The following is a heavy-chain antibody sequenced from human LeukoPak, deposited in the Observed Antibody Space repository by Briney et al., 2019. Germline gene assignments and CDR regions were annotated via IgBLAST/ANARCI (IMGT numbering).Heavy chain of an antibody. CDR2: ISGSSEST. V-gene: IGHV3-23*01. D-gene: IGHD4-17*01. J-gene: IGHJ4*02. CDR1: GFTFSSYA. CDR3: ATLNYGDQSFDY. Sequence: GGSLRLSCEASGFTFSSYAMSWVRQAPGKGLEWVSSISGSSESTYYADSVKGRCTISRDNSKNTLHLQMNSLRVEDTAVYYCATLNYGDQSFDYWGQGTLVTVSS.